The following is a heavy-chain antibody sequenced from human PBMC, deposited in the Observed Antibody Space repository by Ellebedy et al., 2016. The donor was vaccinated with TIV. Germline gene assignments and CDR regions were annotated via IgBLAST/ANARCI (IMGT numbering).Heavy chain of an antibody. CDR1: GYTFTSYD. V-gene: IGHV1-8*01. Sequence: ASVKVSXXASGYTFTSYDINWVRQATGQGLEWMGWMNPNSGNTGYAQKFQGRVTMTRNTSISTAYMELSSLRSEDTAVYYCARGWGSTVGFDYWGQGTLVTVSS. J-gene: IGHJ4*02. CDR3: ARGWGSTVGFDY. CDR2: MNPNSGNT. D-gene: IGHD1-26*01.